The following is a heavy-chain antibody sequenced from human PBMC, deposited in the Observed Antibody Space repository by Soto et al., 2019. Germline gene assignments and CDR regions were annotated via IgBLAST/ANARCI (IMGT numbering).Heavy chain of an antibody. CDR1: GGTFSSYA. CDR2: IIPIFGTA. Sequence: GASVKVSCKASGGTFSSYAISWVRQAPGQGLEWMGGIIPIFGTANYAQKFQGRVTITADESTSTAYMELSSLRSEDTAVYYCVAGYCSGGSSYAYYYGMDVWGQGTTVTVSS. V-gene: IGHV1-69*13. J-gene: IGHJ6*02. D-gene: IGHD2-15*01. CDR3: VAGYCSGGSSYAYYYGMDV.